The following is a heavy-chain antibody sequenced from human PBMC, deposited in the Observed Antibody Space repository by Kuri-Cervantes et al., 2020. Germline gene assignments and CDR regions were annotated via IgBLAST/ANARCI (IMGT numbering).Heavy chain of an antibody. Sequence: GESLKISCAASGFTFSSYSMNWVRQAPGKGLEWVSSISSSSSYIYYADSVKGRFTISRDNAKNSLYLQMNSLRAEDTAVYYCASYNWNYDFDPWGQGTLVTVSS. CDR1: GFTFSSYS. CDR2: ISSSSSYI. D-gene: IGHD1-7*01. J-gene: IGHJ5*02. CDR3: ASYNWNYDFDP. V-gene: IGHV3-21*01.